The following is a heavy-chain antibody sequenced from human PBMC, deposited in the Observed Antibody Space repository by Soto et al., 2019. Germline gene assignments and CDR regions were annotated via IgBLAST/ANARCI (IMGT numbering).Heavy chain of an antibody. V-gene: IGHV5-51*01. CDR1: GYSFTTYW. J-gene: IGHJ6*02. D-gene: IGHD3-10*01. CDR3: ARTMVRGVITQYYYYGMDV. Sequence: PGESLKISCEGSGYSFTTYWIAWVRQMPGKGLEWMGIIYPGDSGTRYSPSFQGQVTISADKSISTAYLQWSSLKASDTAMYYCARTMVRGVITQYYYYGMDVWGQGTTVTVSS. CDR2: IYPGDSGT.